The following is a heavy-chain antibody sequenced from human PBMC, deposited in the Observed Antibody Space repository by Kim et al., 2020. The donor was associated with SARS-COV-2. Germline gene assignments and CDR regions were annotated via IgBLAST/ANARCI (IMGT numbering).Heavy chain of an antibody. CDR1: GGSISSSSYY. V-gene: IGHV4-39*01. CDR2: IYYSGST. Sequence: SETLSLTCTVSGGSISSSSYYWGWIRQPPGKGLEWIGSIYYSGSTYYNPSLKSRVTISVDTSKNQFSLKLSSVTAADTAVYYCARQRVAQINKVWFDPWGQGTLVTVSS. J-gene: IGHJ5*02. CDR3: ARQRVAQINKVWFDP. D-gene: IGHD2-15*01.